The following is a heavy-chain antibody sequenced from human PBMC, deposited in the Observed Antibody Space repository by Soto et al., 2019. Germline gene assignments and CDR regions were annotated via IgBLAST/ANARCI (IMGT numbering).Heavy chain of an antibody. D-gene: IGHD2-15*01. Sequence: SETLSLTCAVYAGTFRGYYWTWIRQPPGKGLEWIGEINHSGGTNYNPSLKSRVTFSVDTSKNLFSLNLNSVTAADTAVYYCARYNSEVVGFDFWGQGTQVTVSS. CDR3: ARYNSEVVGFDF. J-gene: IGHJ4*02. V-gene: IGHV4-34*01. CDR2: INHSGGT. CDR1: AGTFRGYY.